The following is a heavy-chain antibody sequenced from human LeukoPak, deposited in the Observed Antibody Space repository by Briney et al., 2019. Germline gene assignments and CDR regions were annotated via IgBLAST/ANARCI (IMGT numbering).Heavy chain of an antibody. CDR2: ISSSGGSI. J-gene: IGHJ4*02. D-gene: IGHD3-22*01. V-gene: IGHV3-48*02. CDR3: ARPLRGSGCLVHEY. Sequence: GGSLRLSCGASGFDFSSYSMNWVRQAPGKGLEWVSYISSSGGSIYYADSVKGRFTISRDNAKNSLYLQMNSLRDGDMAVYYCARPLRGSGCLVHEYWGQGTIVTVSS. CDR1: GFDFSSYS.